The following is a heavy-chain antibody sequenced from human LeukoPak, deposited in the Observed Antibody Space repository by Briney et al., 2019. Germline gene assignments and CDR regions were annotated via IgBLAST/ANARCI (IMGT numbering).Heavy chain of an antibody. V-gene: IGHV4-59*01. CDR3: ARGLGPVTTLDY. J-gene: IGHJ4*02. CDR1: GGSISSYY. CDR2: IYYSGST. D-gene: IGHD4-17*01. Sequence: PSETLSLTCTVSGGSISSYYWSWIRQPPGKGLEWIGYIYYSGSTNYNPSLKSRVTISVDTSKNQFSLKLSSVTAADTAVYYCARGLGPVTTLDYWGQGTLVTVSS.